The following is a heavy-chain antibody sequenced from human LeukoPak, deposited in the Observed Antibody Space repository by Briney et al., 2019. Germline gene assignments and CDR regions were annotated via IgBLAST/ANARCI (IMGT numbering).Heavy chain of an antibody. CDR3: ARELGHCGGDCNDY. CDR1: GFTFSSYS. Sequence: GGSLRLSCAASGFTFSSYSMNWVRQAPGKGLEWVSYITSSGGHIFYADSVKGRFTMSRDNAKNSLYLQMNSLRAEDTAVYYCARELGHCGGDCNDYWGQGTLVTVSS. D-gene: IGHD2-21*02. J-gene: IGHJ4*01. V-gene: IGHV3-21*05. CDR2: ITSSGGHI.